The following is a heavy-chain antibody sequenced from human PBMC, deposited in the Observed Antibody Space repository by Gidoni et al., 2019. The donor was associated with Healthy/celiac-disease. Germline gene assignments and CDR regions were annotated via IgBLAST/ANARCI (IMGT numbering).Heavy chain of an antibody. CDR1: GGSLRSSSYY. CDR2: IYYSGST. V-gene: IGHV4-39*01. D-gene: IGHD6-19*01. CDR3: ANGYSSGWSMNWFDP. J-gene: IGHJ5*02. Sequence: QLQLQESLPGLVKPSETLSLTCTVSGGSLRSSSYYWGWIRQPPGKGLVWIGSIYYSGSTYYNPSLKSRVTISVDTSKNQFSLKLSSVTAADTAVYYCANGYSSGWSMNWFDPWGQGTLVTVSS.